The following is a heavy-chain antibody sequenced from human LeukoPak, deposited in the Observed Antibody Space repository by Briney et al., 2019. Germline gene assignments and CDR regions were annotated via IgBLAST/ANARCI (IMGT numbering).Heavy chain of an antibody. J-gene: IGHJ4*02. D-gene: IGHD3-22*01. CDR3: ATHNYYDSSGYPYY. Sequence: KISCKVSGYTFTDYYMHWVQQAPGKGLEWMGPVDPEDGETIYAEKFQGRVTITADTSTDTAYMELSSLRSEDTAVYYCATHNYYDSSGYPYYWGQGTLVTVSS. CDR2: VDPEDGET. V-gene: IGHV1-69-2*01. CDR1: GYTFTDYY.